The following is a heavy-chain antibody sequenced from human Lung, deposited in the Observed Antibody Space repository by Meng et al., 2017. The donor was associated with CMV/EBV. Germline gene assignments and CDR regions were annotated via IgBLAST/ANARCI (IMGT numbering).Heavy chain of an antibody. CDR1: GINLNTYW. CDR3: AREPGRGGFDV. CDR2: IYSDGIST. J-gene: IGHJ3*01. D-gene: IGHD3-10*01. Sequence: GGSLRLXCAVSGINLNTYWMHWVRQVPGKGLVWLSRIYSDGISTRYADSVKGRFTISRDNTNNTLYLQMNGLRAEDTAVYYCAREPGRGGFDVWGQGTKVTVSS. V-gene: IGHV3-74*01.